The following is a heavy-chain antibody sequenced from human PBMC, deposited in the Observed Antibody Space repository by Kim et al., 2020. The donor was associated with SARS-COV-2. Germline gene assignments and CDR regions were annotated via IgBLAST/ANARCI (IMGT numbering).Heavy chain of an antibody. CDR2: INGNGGTT. V-gene: IGHV3-64D*09. CDR1: GFTFNNYA. J-gene: IGHJ2*01. Sequence: GGSLRLSCSASGFTFNNYAMHWVRQAPGKALEYVSSINGNGGTTYYADSVKGRSTISRDNSKNTLYLQMNSLRTEDTAVYYCVKRVGGTDWYFDLWGRGTQVTFSS. D-gene: IGHD1-26*01. CDR3: VKRVGGTDWYFDL.